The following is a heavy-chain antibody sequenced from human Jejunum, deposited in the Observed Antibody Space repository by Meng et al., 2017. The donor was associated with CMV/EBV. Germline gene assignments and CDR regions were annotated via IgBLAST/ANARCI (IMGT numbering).Heavy chain of an antibody. CDR2: IHPNGGTT. Sequence: SCQASGYTFTAFCIHWMRQAPGQGLEWVGWIHPNGGTTTYAQNFQGRVTMTRDRSVTTAYMHLSDLRIDDTAVYYCARGHTVVTPDYWGQGSLVTVSS. J-gene: IGHJ4*02. CDR3: ARGHTVVTPDY. V-gene: IGHV1-2*02. D-gene: IGHD4-23*01. CDR1: GYTFTAFC.